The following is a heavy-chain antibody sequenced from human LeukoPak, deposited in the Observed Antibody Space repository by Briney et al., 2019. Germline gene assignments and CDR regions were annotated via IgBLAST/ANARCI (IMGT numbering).Heavy chain of an antibody. J-gene: IGHJ3*02. CDR2: IYTSGST. D-gene: IGHD4-17*01. CDR3: AKGAYDDYGDYDAFDI. V-gene: IGHV4-4*07. Sequence: SETLSLTCTVSGGSISSYYRSWIRQPAGKGLEWIGRIYTSGSTNYNRSLKSRVTMSVDTSKNQFSLKLSSVTAADTAVYYCAKGAYDDYGDYDAFDIWGQGTMVTVSS. CDR1: GGSISSYY.